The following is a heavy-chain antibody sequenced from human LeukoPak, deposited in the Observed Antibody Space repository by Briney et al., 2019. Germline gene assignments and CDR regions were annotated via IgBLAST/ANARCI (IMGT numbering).Heavy chain of an antibody. V-gene: IGHV1-69*05. Sequence: ASVKVSCKASGGTFSSYAISWVQQAPGQGLEWMGGIIPIFGTANYAQKFQGRVTITTDESTSTAYMELSSLRSEDTAVYYCARDSSCSSTSCYKPTPPFDPWGQGTLVTVSS. CDR1: GGTFSSYA. CDR2: IIPIFGTA. D-gene: IGHD2-2*02. J-gene: IGHJ5*02. CDR3: ARDSSCSSTSCYKPTPPFDP.